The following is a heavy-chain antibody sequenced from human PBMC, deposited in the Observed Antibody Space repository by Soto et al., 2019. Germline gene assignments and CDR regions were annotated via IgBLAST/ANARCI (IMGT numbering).Heavy chain of an antibody. CDR3: AKNQERELPRVIDF. J-gene: IGHJ4*02. D-gene: IGHD1-7*01. Sequence: LRLSCAPSGLTFSNYAMSWVRQAPVGGLEWVSSMSGSSSTTYYADSVRGRFTISRDRSKNTLYLQMSSLRAEDTALYYCAKNQERELPRVIDFWGQGTLVTVYS. CDR2: MSGSSSTT. CDR1: GLTFSNYA. V-gene: IGHV3-23*01.